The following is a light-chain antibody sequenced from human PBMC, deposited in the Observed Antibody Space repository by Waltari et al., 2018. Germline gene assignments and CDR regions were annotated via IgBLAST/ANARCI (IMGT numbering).Light chain of an antibody. J-gene: IGKJ1*01. CDR3: QQYDNLLTWT. CDR1: QDISNY. Sequence: DIQMTQSPSSLSASVGDRVTITCQASQDISNYLNWYQQKPGKAPKLLIYDASNLETAVPSRFSGSGSGTDFTFTISSLQPEDIATYYCQQYDNLLTWTFGQGTKVEIK. CDR2: DAS. V-gene: IGKV1-33*01.